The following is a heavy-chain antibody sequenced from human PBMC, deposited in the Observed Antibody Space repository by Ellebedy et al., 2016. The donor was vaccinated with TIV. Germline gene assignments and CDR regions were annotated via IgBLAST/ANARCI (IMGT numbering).Heavy chain of an antibody. J-gene: IGHJ2*01. CDR2: INPNSGGT. D-gene: IGHD2-8*01. V-gene: IGHV1-2*02. Sequence: ASVKVSXKASRYTFTGYYMHWVRQAPGQGLEWMGWINPNSGGTNYAQKFQGRVTMTRDTSISTAYMELSRLRSDDTAVYYCARDYCTNGVCYTRGAWYFDLWGRGTLVTVSS. CDR1: RYTFTGYY. CDR3: ARDYCTNGVCYTRGAWYFDL.